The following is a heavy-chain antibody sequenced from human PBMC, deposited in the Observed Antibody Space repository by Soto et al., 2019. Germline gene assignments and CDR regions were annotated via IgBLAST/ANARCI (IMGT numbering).Heavy chain of an antibody. V-gene: IGHV4-39*01. CDR3: ARQNPAQGYYYGMDV. J-gene: IGHJ6*02. Sequence: SETLSLTCTVSGGYISSSSYYWGWIRQPPGKGLEWIGSIYYSGSTYSNPSLKSRVTISVDTSKNQFSLKLSSVTAADTAVYYCARQNPAQGYYYGMDVWGQGTTVTVSS. CDR1: GGYISSSSYY. CDR2: IYYSGST.